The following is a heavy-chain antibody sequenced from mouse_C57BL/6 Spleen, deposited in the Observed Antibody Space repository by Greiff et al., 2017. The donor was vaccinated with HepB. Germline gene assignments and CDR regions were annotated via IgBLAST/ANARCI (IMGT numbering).Heavy chain of an antibody. CDR2: IDPSDSET. Sequence: QVQLQQPGAELVRPGSSVKLSCKASGYTFTSYWMHWVKQRPIQGLEWIGNIDPSDSETHYNQKFKDKATLTVDNSSSTAYMQLSSLTSEDSAVYYCARRGYGNFRYWYFDVWGTGTTVTVSS. V-gene: IGHV1-52*01. D-gene: IGHD2-1*01. CDR1: GYTFTSYW. CDR3: ARRGYGNFRYWYFDV. J-gene: IGHJ1*03.